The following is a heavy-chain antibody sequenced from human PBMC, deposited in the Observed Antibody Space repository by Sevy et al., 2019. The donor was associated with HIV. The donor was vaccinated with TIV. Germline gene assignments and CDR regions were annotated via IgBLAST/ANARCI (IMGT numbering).Heavy chain of an antibody. J-gene: IGHJ1*01. Sequence: GGSLRLSCAASGFTFSSYAMHWVRQAPGKGLEWVAVISYDGSNKYYAITVKGRFTISRDNSNNTPYLQMNRMRAEDTAAYYCARAIAAAVNAEYFQHWGQGTLVTVSS. CDR2: ISYDGSNK. CDR3: ARAIAAAVNAEYFQH. CDR1: GFTFSSYA. V-gene: IGHV3-30-3*01. D-gene: IGHD6-13*01.